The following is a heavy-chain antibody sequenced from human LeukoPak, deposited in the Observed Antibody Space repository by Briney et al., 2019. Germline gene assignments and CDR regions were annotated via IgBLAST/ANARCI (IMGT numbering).Heavy chain of an antibody. CDR1: GFSFSSYW. Sequence: GGSLRLCCAASGFSFSSYWMSWVRQAPGKGLEWVANIKQDGSEKYYVDSVKGRFTISRDNAKNSLYLQMNSLRAEDTAVYYCARDGWGPYSSTSDYWGQGTLVTVSS. D-gene: IGHD6-13*01. J-gene: IGHJ4*02. V-gene: IGHV3-7*03. CDR3: ARDGWGPYSSTSDY. CDR2: IKQDGSEK.